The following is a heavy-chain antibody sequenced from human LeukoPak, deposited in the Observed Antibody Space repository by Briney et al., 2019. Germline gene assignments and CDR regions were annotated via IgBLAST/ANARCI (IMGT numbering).Heavy chain of an antibody. CDR3: AREGMITFGGVIVPSAPDALDM. D-gene: IGHD3-16*02. V-gene: IGHV3-48*03. J-gene: IGHJ3*02. CDR2: IGISGTPI. Sequence: PGGSLRLSCAASGFTFSTYELNWVRQAPGKGLEWVSYIGISGTPIYYADSVKGRFTVSRDNAKNSLYLQMNSLRAEETAVYYCAREGMITFGGVIVPSAPDALDMWGQGTVVTVSS. CDR1: GFTFSTYE.